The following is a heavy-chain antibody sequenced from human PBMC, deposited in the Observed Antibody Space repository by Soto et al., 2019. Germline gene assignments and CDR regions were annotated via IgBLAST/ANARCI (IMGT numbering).Heavy chain of an antibody. CDR1: GGSFSGYY. CDR2: INHSGST. J-gene: IGHJ6*02. Sequence: SETLSLTCAVYGGSFSGYYWSWIRQPPGKGLEWIGEINHSGSTNYNPSLKSRVTISVDTSKNQFPLKLSSVTAADTAVYYCARGPYYDFWSGYFGPRKTRADYYYYGMDVWGQGTTVTVSS. CDR3: ARGPYYDFWSGYFGPRKTRADYYYYGMDV. V-gene: IGHV4-34*01. D-gene: IGHD3-3*01.